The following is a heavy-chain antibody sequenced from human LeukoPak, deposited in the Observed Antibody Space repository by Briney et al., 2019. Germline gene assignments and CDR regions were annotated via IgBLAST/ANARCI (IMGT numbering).Heavy chain of an antibody. CDR1: GGSISSYY. Sequence: SETLSLTCTVSGGSISSYYWSWIRQPAGKGLEWIGRIYTSGSTNYNPSLKSRVTMSVDTSKNQFSLKLSSVTAADTAVYYCARHGLSIPYYYYYYYMDVWGKGTTVTVSS. CDR2: IYTSGST. D-gene: IGHD2-2*01. V-gene: IGHV4-4*07. J-gene: IGHJ6*03. CDR3: ARHGLSIPYYYYYYYMDV.